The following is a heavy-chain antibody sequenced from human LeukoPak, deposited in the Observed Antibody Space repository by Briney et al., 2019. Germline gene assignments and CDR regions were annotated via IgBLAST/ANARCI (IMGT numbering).Heavy chain of an antibody. J-gene: IGHJ4*02. CDR3: ARDVVGATKGDYFDY. Sequence: PGGSLRLSCAASGFTFSSYWMSWVRQAPGKGLEWVANIKQDGSEKYYVDSVKGRFTISRDNAKNSLYLQMNSLRAEDTAVYYCARDVVGATKGDYFDYWGQGTLVTVSS. D-gene: IGHD1-26*01. V-gene: IGHV3-7*01. CDR2: IKQDGSEK. CDR1: GFTFSSYW.